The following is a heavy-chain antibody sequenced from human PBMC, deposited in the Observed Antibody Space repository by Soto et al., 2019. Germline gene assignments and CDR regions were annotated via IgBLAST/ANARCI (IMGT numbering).Heavy chain of an antibody. CDR1: GGSISSSSYY. CDR3: ARVPTYYYDSSDYYRDY. D-gene: IGHD3-22*01. V-gene: IGHV4-39*01. Sequence: SETLSLTCAVSGGSISSSSYYWGWIRQPPGKGLEWIGSIDYSGNTYYNPSLKSRVTISVDTSKNQFSLKLSSVSAADTAVYYCARVPTYYYDSSDYYRDYWGQGTLVTVSS. CDR2: IDYSGNT. J-gene: IGHJ4*02.